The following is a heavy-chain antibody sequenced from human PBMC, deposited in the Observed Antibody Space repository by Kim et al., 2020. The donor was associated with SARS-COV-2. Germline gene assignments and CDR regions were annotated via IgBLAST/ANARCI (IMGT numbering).Heavy chain of an antibody. CDR2: ISAYNGNT. V-gene: IGHV1-18*01. CDR3: ARDSWVILTGHPLPPGY. Sequence: ASVKVSCKASGYTFTSYGISWVRQAPGQGLEWMGWISAYNGNTNYAQKLQGRVTMTTDTSTSTAYMELRSLRSDDTAVYYCARDSWVILTGHPLPPGYWGQGTLVTVSS. CDR1: GYTFTSYG. J-gene: IGHJ4*02. D-gene: IGHD3-9*01.